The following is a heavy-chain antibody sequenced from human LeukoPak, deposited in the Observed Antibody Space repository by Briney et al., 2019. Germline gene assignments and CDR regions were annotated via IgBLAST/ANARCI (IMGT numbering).Heavy chain of an antibody. Sequence: SETLSLTCTVSGGSISSYYWSWIRQPPGKGLEWIGYIYYSGSTNYNPSLKSRVTISVDTSKNQFSLKLSAVTAADTAVYYCARAARLWSGGGFDYWGQGTLVTVSS. V-gene: IGHV4-59*01. CDR2: IYYSGST. CDR3: ARAARLWSGGGFDY. CDR1: GGSISSYY. J-gene: IGHJ4*02. D-gene: IGHD3-10*01.